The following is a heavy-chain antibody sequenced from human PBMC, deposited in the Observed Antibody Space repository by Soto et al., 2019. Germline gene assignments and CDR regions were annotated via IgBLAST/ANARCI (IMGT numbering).Heavy chain of an antibody. J-gene: IGHJ3*02. D-gene: IGHD3-16*01. V-gene: IGHV1-46*01. CDR2: INASGGST. Sequence: ASVKVSCKAPGYTFTSYYMHWVRQAPGQGLEWMGIINASGGSTSYAQKFQGRVTITRDTSTSTAYMELSSLRSEDTAVYYCASEIDYWGTRAFDIWGQGTMVTVSS. CDR3: ASEIDYWGTRAFDI. CDR1: GYTFTSYY.